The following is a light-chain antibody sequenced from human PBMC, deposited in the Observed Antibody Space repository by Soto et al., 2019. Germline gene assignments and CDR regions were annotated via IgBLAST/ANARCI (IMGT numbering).Light chain of an antibody. CDR2: SNS. V-gene: IGLV1-44*01. CDR1: SSNIGSNT. Sequence: QSVLTQPPSASGTPGQRVTISCSGSSSNIGSNTVDWYQQLPGTAPKLLLYSNSQRPSGVPDRFSGSKPGTSASPAITGLQSEDEADHYCATWDDSLNVVFGGGTKVTVL. CDR3: ATWDDSLNVV. J-gene: IGLJ2*01.